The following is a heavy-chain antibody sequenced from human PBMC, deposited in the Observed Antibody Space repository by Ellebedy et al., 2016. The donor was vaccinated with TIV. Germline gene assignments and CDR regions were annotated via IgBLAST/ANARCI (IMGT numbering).Heavy chain of an antibody. CDR2: INHSGST. D-gene: IGHD5-24*01. CDR3: AREPVGNRWLHRGNWFDP. J-gene: IGHJ5*02. Sequence: GSLRLXCAVYGGSFSGYYWSWIRQPPGKGLEWIGEINHSGSTNYNPSLKSRVTISVDTSKNQFSLKLSSVTAVDTAVYYCAREPVGNRWLHRGNWFDPWGQGTLVTVSS. V-gene: IGHV4-34*01. CDR1: GGSFSGYY.